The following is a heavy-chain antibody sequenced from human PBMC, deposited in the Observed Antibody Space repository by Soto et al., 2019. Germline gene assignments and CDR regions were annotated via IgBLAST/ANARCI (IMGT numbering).Heavy chain of an antibody. D-gene: IGHD3-3*01. J-gene: IGHJ6*02. CDR2: IRGSTYGGTT. Sequence: GSLRLSCTFSGFTSDDYDYALTWVRQAPGKGLQWLGLIRGSTYGGTTEYAASVKGRFTISRDDSKGITYLQMNSLKTEDTAVYYCSRDGDFYGLDVWGQGTTVTVSS. V-gene: IGHV3-49*04. CDR1: GFTSDDYDYA. CDR3: SRDGDFYGLDV.